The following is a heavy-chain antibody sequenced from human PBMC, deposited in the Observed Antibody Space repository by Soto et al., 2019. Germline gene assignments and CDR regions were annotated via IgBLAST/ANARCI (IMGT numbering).Heavy chain of an antibody. D-gene: IGHD3-3*02. Sequence: KTXETRSLTCAVAGYSMSSSNSHWGWTRQPPGKGLEYIGSVYYGGAIFYSGNIYYNPSLKSRVTISVDTSKNQFSLRLSSVTAADTGVYYCVRYDRINMKPYSPEGFHIWGQGTMVTVSS. CDR1: GYSMSSSNSH. CDR3: VRYDRINMKPYSPEGFHI. CDR2: VYYGGAIFYSGNI. V-gene: IGHV4-39*01. J-gene: IGHJ3*02.